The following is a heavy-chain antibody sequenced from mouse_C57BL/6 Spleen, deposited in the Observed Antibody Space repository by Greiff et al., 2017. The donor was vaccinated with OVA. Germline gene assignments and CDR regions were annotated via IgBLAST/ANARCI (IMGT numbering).Heavy chain of an antibody. J-gene: IGHJ3*01. Sequence: VQLQQSGAELVRPGTSVKVSCKASGYAFTNYLIEWVKQRPGQGLEWIGVINPGSGGTNYNEKFKGKATLTADKSSSTAYMQLSSLTSEDSAVYFCARSNEAWFADWGQGTLVTVSA. CDR3: ARSNEAWFAD. V-gene: IGHV1-54*01. CDR2: INPGSGGT. CDR1: GYAFTNYL.